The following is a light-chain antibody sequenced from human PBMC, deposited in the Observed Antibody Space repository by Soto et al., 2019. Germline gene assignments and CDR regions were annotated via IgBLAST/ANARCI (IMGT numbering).Light chain of an antibody. CDR2: GAS. CDR1: QSVTTN. CDR3: QQRSNWPT. Sequence: EVVMTPSPATLSVSPGERATLSCRASQSVTTNMAWYQQKPGQAPRLLIYGASTRATGIPARFSGSGSGTDFTLTIRSLKSEDFAVYYCQQRSNWPTVGQGTKLEIK. J-gene: IGKJ1*01. V-gene: IGKV3-15*01.